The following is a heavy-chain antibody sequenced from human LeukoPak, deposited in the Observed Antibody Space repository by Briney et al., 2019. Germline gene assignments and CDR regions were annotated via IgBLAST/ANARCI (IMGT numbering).Heavy chain of an antibody. CDR1: GYSFTSYW. V-gene: IGHV5-51*01. Sequence: GESLKISCKGSGYSFTSYWIGWVRQMPGKGLEWMGIIYPGDSDTRYSPSFQGQVTISADKSISTAYLQWSSLRSEDTAVYYCARVSTVTTYYFDYWGQGTLVTVSS. CDR2: IYPGDSDT. CDR3: ARVSTVTTYYFDY. J-gene: IGHJ4*02. D-gene: IGHD4-17*01.